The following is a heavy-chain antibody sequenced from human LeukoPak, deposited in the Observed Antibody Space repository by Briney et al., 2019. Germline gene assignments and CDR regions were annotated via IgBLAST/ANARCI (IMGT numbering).Heavy chain of an antibody. D-gene: IGHD1-26*01. CDR1: GFTFSSYA. J-gene: IGHJ4*02. CDR3: ANLIVGATSGFDY. Sequence: PGGSLRLSCAASGFTFSSYAMSWVRQAPGKGLEWVSAISGSGGSTYYADSVKGRFTISRDNSKNTLYLQMNSLRAEDTAVYYCANLIVGATSGFDYWGQGTLVTVSS. CDR2: ISGSGGST. V-gene: IGHV3-23*01.